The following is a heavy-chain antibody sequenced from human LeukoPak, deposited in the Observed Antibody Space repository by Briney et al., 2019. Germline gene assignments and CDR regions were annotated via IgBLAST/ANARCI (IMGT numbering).Heavy chain of an antibody. V-gene: IGHV1-8*01. Sequence: ASVTVSCKASGYTFTSYDINWVRQATGHGLEWMGWMNPNSGNTGYAQKFQGRVTMTRNTSISTAYMELSSLRSEDTAVYYCALAERWFRGLFESWGQGTLVTVSS. CDR2: MNPNSGNT. D-gene: IGHD5-24*01. J-gene: IGHJ4*02. CDR1: GYTFTSYD. CDR3: ALAERWFRGLFES.